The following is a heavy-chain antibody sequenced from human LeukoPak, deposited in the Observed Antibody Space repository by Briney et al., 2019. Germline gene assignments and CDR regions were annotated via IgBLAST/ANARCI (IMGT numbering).Heavy chain of an antibody. V-gene: IGHV3-20*01. CDR2: IKWNGGRT. CDR3: ARSPGPVNWFDP. Sequence: TGGSLRLSCAAAGLTLDDYGMSWVRQAPGKGLEWVSGIKWNGGRTIYADSVEGRFTIYRDNAKNSLYLQMNSLRAEDTALYHCARSPGPVNWFDPWGQGTLVTVSS. J-gene: IGHJ5*02. CDR1: GLTLDDYG.